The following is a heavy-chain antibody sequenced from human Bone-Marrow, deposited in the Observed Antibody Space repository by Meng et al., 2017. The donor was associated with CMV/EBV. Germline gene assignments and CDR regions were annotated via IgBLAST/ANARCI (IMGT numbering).Heavy chain of an antibody. D-gene: IGHD2-15*01. Sequence: ASVKVSCKASGYTFTNYYVHWVRQAPGQGLEWMGIINPNGGSTGYAQRFLGRITMTSDTSTSTVYMELSSLRSEDTAVHYCARVGSTSFADYYYGMDVWGQGTTVTVSS. J-gene: IGHJ6*02. V-gene: IGHV1-46*01. CDR1: GYTFTNYY. CDR3: ARVGSTSFADYYYGMDV. CDR2: INPNGGST.